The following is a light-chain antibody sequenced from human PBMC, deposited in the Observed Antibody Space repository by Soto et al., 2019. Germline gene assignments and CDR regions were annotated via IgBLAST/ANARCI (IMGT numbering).Light chain of an antibody. V-gene: IGKV3D-15*01. CDR3: QQYNNWPRT. CDR2: GAS. CDR1: QSVSSN. J-gene: IGKJ4*01. Sequence: EIVMTQSPATLSVSPGERATLSCRASQSVSSNLVWYQQKPGQAPRLLIYGASTRASGIPARFSGSGSGTEFTLTISSLQSEDSAVYYWQQYNNWPRTFGGGTKVEIK.